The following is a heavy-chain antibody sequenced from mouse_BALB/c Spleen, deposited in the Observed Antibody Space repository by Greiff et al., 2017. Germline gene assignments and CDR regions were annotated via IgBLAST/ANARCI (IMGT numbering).Heavy chain of an antibody. V-gene: IGHV1-18*01. CDR2: INPNNGGT. Sequence: VQLQQSGPELVKPGASVKIPCKASGYTFTDYNMDWVKQSHGKSLEWIGDINPNNGGTIYNQKFKGKATLTVDKSSSTAYMELRSLTSEDTAVYYCARSSYGNFNRFAYWGRGTLVTVSA. J-gene: IGHJ3*01. D-gene: IGHD2-10*02. CDR1: GYTFTDYN. CDR3: ARSSYGNFNRFAY.